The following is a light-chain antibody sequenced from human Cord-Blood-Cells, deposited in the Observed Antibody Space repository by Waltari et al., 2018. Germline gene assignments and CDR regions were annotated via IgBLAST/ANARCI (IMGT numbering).Light chain of an antibody. J-gene: IGLJ2*01. Sequence: QSALTQPASVSGSPAQSITISCTGTSSDVGGYNYVSWYQQHPGKAPKLMIYDGSNRPSGVSKRLSGSKSGNTATLTISGLQAEDEGDYDCSAYTSGSTDVIGGGTKLAVL. V-gene: IGLV2-14*01. CDR3: SAYTSGSTDV. CDR2: DGS. CDR1: SSDVGGYNY.